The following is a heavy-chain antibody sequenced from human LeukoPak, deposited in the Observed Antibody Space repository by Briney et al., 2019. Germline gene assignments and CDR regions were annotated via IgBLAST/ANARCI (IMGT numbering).Heavy chain of an antibody. Sequence: GGSLRLSCAASGFTFSSYAMHWVRQAPGKGLEWVAVISYDGSNKYYADSVKGRFTISRDNSKNTLYLQMNSLRAEDTAVYYCASTHYDFWSGYLYDAFDIWGQGTMVTVSS. D-gene: IGHD3-3*01. CDR3: ASTHYDFWSGYLYDAFDI. CDR1: GFTFSSYA. CDR2: ISYDGSNK. V-gene: IGHV3-30-3*01. J-gene: IGHJ3*02.